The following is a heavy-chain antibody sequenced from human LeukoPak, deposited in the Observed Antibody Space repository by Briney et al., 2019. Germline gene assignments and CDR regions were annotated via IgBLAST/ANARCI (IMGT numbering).Heavy chain of an antibody. V-gene: IGHV3-23*01. CDR1: GFTFSSCA. Sequence: PGGSLRLSCAASGFTFSSCAMSWVRQAPGKGLEWVSAISGSGGSTYYAISVKGRFTISRDNSKNTLYLQMNSLRAEDTAVYYCAKDHEDYYGSGSYYSDYWGQGTLVTVSS. CDR3: AKDHEDYYGSGSYYSDY. CDR2: ISGSGGST. J-gene: IGHJ4*02. D-gene: IGHD3-10*01.